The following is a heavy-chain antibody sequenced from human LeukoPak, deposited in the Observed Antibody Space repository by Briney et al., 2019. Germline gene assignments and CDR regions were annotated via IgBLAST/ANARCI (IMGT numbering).Heavy chain of an antibody. V-gene: IGHV3-33*01. J-gene: IGHJ5*02. Sequence: PGGSLRLSCAASGFTFSSYGMHWVCQAPGKGLEWVAVIWYDGSNKYYADSVKGRFTISRDNSKNTLYLQMNSLRAEDTAVYYCARGQSQYRYCSSTSCYWGNWFDPWGQGTLVTVSS. D-gene: IGHD2-2*01. CDR1: GFTFSSYG. CDR2: IWYDGSNK. CDR3: ARGQSQYRYCSSTSCYWGNWFDP.